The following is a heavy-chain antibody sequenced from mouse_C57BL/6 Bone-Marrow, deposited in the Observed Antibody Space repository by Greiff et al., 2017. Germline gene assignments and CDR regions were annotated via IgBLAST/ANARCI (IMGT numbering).Heavy chain of an antibody. CDR3: TREGYGNFAWFAY. V-gene: IGHV1-15*01. Sequence: QVQLQQSGAELVRPGASVTLSCKASGYTFTDYEMHWVKQTPVHGLEWIGAIDPETGGTAYNQKFKGKAILTADKSSSTAYMELRSLTSEDSAVYYCTREGYGNFAWFAYWGQGTLVTASA. J-gene: IGHJ3*01. CDR1: GYTFTDYE. D-gene: IGHD2-10*02. CDR2: IDPETGGT.